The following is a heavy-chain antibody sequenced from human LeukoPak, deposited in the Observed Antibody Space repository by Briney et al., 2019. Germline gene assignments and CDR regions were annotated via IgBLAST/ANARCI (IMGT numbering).Heavy chain of an antibody. CDR3: ARVAAAGNNWFDP. Sequence: SETLSLTCTVSGGSISSYYWSWIRQPPGKGLEWIGYIDYSGSTNYNPSLKSRVTISVDTSKNQFSLKLNSVTAADTAVYYCARVAAAGNNWFDPWGQGTLVTVSS. CDR2: IDYSGST. CDR1: GGSISSYY. J-gene: IGHJ5*02. D-gene: IGHD6-13*01. V-gene: IGHV4-59*12.